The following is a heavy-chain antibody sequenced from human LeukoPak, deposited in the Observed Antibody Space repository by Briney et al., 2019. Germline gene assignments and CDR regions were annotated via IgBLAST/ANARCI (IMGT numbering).Heavy chain of an antibody. D-gene: IGHD1/OR15-1a*01. Sequence: GGSLRLSCAASGFTFDDYGMSWVRQAPGKGLEWVSGINWNGGSTGYADSVKGRFTISRDNANNSLYLQMNNVRDDDTAVYYCVTRASVNGKTRFWGQGTLVTVSS. J-gene: IGHJ4*02. CDR2: INWNGGST. CDR1: GFTFDDYG. CDR3: VTRASVNGKTRF. V-gene: IGHV3-20*04.